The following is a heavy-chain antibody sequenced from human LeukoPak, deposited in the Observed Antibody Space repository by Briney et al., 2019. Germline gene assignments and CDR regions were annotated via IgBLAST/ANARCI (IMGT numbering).Heavy chain of an antibody. Sequence: PSQTLSLTCTVPGGSISSGGYYWSWIRQHPGKGLEWIGYIYYSGSTYYNPSLKSRVTISVDTSKNQFSLKLSSVTAADTAVYYCARDPFPTMVRGVTKTAGYWYFDLWGRGTLVTVSS. D-gene: IGHD3-10*01. CDR3: ARDPFPTMVRGVTKTAGYWYFDL. CDR2: IYYSGST. CDR1: GGSISSGGYY. J-gene: IGHJ2*01. V-gene: IGHV4-31*03.